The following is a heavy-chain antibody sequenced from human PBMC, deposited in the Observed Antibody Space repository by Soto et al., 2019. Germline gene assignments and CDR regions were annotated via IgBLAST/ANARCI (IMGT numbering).Heavy chain of an antibody. D-gene: IGHD5-12*01. V-gene: IGHV5-10-1*01. CDR2: IDPSDSYT. J-gene: IGHJ5*02. CDR3: ARLEMATITGDHWFAH. Sequence: EVQLVQSGAEVKKSGESLRISCKGSGYNFTSYWITWVRQMPGKGLEWMGRIDPSDSYTKYSLSFQGHVTLSADKSISTGYRQWSSLKASDTAMYYGARLEMATITGDHWFAHWGQGTLVTVSS. CDR1: GYNFTSYW.